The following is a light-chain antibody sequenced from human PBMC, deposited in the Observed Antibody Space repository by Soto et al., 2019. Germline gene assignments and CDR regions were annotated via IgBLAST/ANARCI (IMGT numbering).Light chain of an antibody. CDR3: CSYTSSSAVV. J-gene: IGLJ2*01. V-gene: IGLV2-14*03. CDR1: SSDVGGYNY. CDR2: DVN. Sequence: QSALTQPASVSGSLGQSITISCTGTSSDVGGYNYVSWYQHHPGKALKVLIYDVNHRPSGVSNRFSGSKSGSTASLTISGLQAEYEADYFCCSYTSSSAVVFGGGTKVTVL.